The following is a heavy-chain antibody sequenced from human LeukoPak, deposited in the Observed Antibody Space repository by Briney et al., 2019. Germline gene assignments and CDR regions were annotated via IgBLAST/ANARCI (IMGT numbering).Heavy chain of an antibody. D-gene: IGHD3-10*01. CDR3: AKDFSTMVRGVHH. V-gene: IGHV3-7*03. Sequence: GGSLRLSCAASGFTFSSYGMSWVRQAPGKGLEWMANIKQDGSEKYYVDSVKGRFTISRDNAKNSLYLQMNSLRAEDMALYYCAKDFSTMVRGVHHWGQGTLVTVSS. CDR2: IKQDGSEK. CDR1: GFTFSSYG. J-gene: IGHJ1*01.